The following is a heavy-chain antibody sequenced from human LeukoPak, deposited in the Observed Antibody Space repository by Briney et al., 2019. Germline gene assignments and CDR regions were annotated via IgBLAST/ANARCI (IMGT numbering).Heavy chain of an antibody. J-gene: IGHJ4*02. D-gene: IGHD5-18*01. V-gene: IGHV4-59*12. CDR1: GGSISIYY. CDR2: IYNSGST. CDR3: ARDRNGYSYGSDY. Sequence: PSETLSLTCTASGGSISIYYWSWIRQPPGKGLEWIGYIYNSGSTNYNPSLKSRVTMSVDTSKNQFSLKLSSVTAADTAVYYCARDRNGYSYGSDYWGQGTLVTVSS.